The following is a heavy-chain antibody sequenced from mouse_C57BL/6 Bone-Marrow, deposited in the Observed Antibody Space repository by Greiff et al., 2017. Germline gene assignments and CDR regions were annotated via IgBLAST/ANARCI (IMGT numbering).Heavy chain of an antibody. J-gene: IGHJ4*01. CDR1: GYTFTSYW. D-gene: IGHD1-1*01. CDR3: ARVYYGIAMDD. Sequence: QVQLQQPGAELVRPGSSVKLSCKASGYTFTSYWMDWVKQRPGQGLEWIGNIYPSDSETHYNQKFKDKATLTVDKSSSTAYMQLSSLTSEDSAVYYCARVYYGIAMDDWGQGTSVTVSS. V-gene: IGHV1-61*01. CDR2: IYPSDSET.